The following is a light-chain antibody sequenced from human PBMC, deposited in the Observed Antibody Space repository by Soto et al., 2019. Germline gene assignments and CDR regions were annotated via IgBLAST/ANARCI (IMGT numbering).Light chain of an antibody. J-gene: IGKJ2*01. CDR3: QQYGSSSYT. V-gene: IGKV1-8*01. CDR1: QGISSY. CDR2: AAS. Sequence: AIRMTQSPSSFSASTGDRVTITCRASQGISSYLAWYQQKPGKAPKLLIYAASTLQSGVPSRFSGSGSGTDFTLTISRLEPEDFAVYFCQQYGSSSYTFGQGTKLEIK.